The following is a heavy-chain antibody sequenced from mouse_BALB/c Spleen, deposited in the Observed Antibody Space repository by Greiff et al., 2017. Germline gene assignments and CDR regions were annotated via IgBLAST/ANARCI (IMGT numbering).Heavy chain of an antibody. D-gene: IGHD2-4*01. CDR2: ILPGSGST. CDR3: ARRGHMITTAY. V-gene: IGHV1-9*01. Sequence: QVQLQQSGAELMKPGASVKISCKATGYTFSSYWIEWVKQRPGHGLEWIGEILPGSGSTNYNEKFKGKATFTADTSSNTAYMQLSSLTSEDSAVYYCARRGHMITTAYWGQGTLVTVSA. CDR1: GYTFSSYW. J-gene: IGHJ3*01.